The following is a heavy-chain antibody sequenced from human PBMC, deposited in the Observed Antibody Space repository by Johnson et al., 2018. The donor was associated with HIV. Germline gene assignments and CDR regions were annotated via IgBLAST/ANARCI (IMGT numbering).Heavy chain of an antibody. D-gene: IGHD3-16*01. V-gene: IGHV3-23*04. CDR2: ISGSGGST. CDR1: GFSFSNYA. Sequence: VQVVESGGGLVQPGGSLRLSCAASGFSFSNYAMTWVRQAPAKGLEWVSTISGSGGSTYYADSVKARFTISRDNSKNTLYLQMNSLRAEDTAVYHCARAKDYVWRAFDIWGKGTMVSVSS. J-gene: IGHJ3*02. CDR3: ARAKDYVWRAFDI.